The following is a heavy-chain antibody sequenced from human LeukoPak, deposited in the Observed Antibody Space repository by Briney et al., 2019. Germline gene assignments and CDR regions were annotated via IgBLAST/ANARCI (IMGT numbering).Heavy chain of an antibody. V-gene: IGHV1-2*02. J-gene: IGHJ4*02. CDR2: MSGYSSES. D-gene: IGHD3-9*01. CDR1: GYTFNNYS. CDR3: ARVYDYLTGFTT. Sequence: ASVKVSCKASGYTFNNYSFNWVRQAPGQGLEWVGWMSGYSSESKSARKFQGRVTMTRDTSISTAYMELSRLRSDDTAVYFCARVYDYLTGFTTWGQGTLVTVSS.